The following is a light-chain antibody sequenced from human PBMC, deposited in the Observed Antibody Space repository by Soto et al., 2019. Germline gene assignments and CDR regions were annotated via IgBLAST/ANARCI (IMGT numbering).Light chain of an antibody. Sequence: DIQMTQSPSTLSASVGDRVTITCRAGQSIRSWLAWYQQNPGKAPKLLIYDASSSERGVPSRFSGSGSATEFTLLISSLQPADFATYYCHQYNSYSRTFGQGTNV. CDR1: QSIRSW. J-gene: IGKJ1*01. V-gene: IGKV1-5*01. CDR2: DAS. CDR3: HQYNSYSRT.